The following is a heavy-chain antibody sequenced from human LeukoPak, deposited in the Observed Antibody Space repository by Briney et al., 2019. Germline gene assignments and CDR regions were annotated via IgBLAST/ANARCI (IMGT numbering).Heavy chain of an antibody. V-gene: IGHV4-39*01. CDR1: GGSISSSSYY. CDR2: IYYSGST. D-gene: IGHD1-26*01. J-gene: IGHJ4*02. Sequence: SETLSLTCTVSGGSISSSSYYWGWIRQPPGKGLEWIGSIYYSGSTYYNPSLKSRVTISVDTSKNQFSLKLCSVTAADTAVYYCARQYSGSYSAYFDYWGQGTLVTVSS. CDR3: ARQYSGSYSAYFDY.